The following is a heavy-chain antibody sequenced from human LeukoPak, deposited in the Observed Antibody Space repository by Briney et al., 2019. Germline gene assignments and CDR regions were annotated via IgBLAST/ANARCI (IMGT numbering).Heavy chain of an antibody. Sequence: SETLSLTCTVSGGSISSGSYYWSWIRQPAGKGLEWIGRIYTSGSTNYNPSLKSRVTISVDTSKNQFSLKLSSVTAADTAVYYCARATPVSYYYDSGEGFDPWGQGTLVTVSS. J-gene: IGHJ5*02. CDR2: IYTSGST. V-gene: IGHV4-61*02. CDR3: ARATPVSYYYDSGEGFDP. D-gene: IGHD3-22*01. CDR1: GGSISSGSYY.